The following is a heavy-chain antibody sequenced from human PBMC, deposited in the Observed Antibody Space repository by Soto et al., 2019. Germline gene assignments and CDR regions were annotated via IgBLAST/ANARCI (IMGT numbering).Heavy chain of an antibody. Sequence: QLQLHMSGSGLVKPSQTLSLTCTVSGSSITYGAYSWSWIRQTPGKGLEWIGYINHLETTFYNPSFESRLTLSIDRTKNHFSLNLKSMSAAARAVYFCARGGGFDSFDYWGQGILVTVSS. CDR2: INHLETT. V-gene: IGHV4-30-2*01. D-gene: IGHD3-10*01. CDR1: GSSITYGAYS. J-gene: IGHJ4*02. CDR3: ARGGGFDSFDY.